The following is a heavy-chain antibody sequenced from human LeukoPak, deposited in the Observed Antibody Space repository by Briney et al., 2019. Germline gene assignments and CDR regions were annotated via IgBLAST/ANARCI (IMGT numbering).Heavy chain of an antibody. CDR1: GFTFSSYA. Sequence: GGSLRLSCAASGFTFSSYAMNWVRQAPGKGLEWVSAISTTGGSTYYADSVEGRFTVSRDNSKNTLSLQMDSLRVEDTALYYCAKDWTTVVTPKGYYFDSWGQGTLVTVSS. D-gene: IGHD4-23*01. V-gene: IGHV3-23*01. CDR3: AKDWTTVVTPKGYYFDS. CDR2: ISTTGGST. J-gene: IGHJ4*02.